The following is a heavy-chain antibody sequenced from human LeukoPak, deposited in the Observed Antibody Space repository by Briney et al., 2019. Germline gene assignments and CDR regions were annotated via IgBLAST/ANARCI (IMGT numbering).Heavy chain of an antibody. J-gene: IGHJ6*02. CDR2: ISSSGSTI. D-gene: IGHD3-9*01. V-gene: IGHV3-11*01. CDR1: GFTFSDYY. CDR3: ARDRVLTGYSYYYYGMDV. Sequence: PGGSLRLSCAASGFTFSDYYMSWIRQAPGKGLEWVSYISSSGSTIYYADSVKGRFTISRDNAKNSLYLQMNSLRAEDTAVYYCARDRVLTGYSYYYYGMDVWGQGTTVTVS.